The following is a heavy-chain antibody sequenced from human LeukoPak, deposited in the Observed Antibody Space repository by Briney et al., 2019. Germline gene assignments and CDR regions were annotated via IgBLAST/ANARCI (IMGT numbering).Heavy chain of an antibody. CDR3: VSDSNSWYDS. CDR1: EFTFSRYS. V-gene: IGHV3-21*01. J-gene: IGHJ5*01. Sequence: GGSLRLSCVASEFTFSRYSVNWVRQAPGKGLEWVSSISTSSSYIFYADSVKGRFTISRDNAKKSLYLQMNSLRAGDTAVYFCVSDSNSWYDSWGPGTLVTVSS. D-gene: IGHD4-11*01. CDR2: ISTSSSYI.